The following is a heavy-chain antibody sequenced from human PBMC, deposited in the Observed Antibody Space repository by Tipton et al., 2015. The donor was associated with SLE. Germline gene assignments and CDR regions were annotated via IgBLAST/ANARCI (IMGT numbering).Heavy chain of an antibody. CDR3: ARDGSGAGRYDNGDYVFDY. CDR1: GGSFNDYY. CDR2: VYHSGST. Sequence: TLSLTCTLSGGSFNDYYWTWLRQTPGTGLEWIGYVYHSGSTNYNPSLKSRVTISIDTSKHQFSLKLTSVTAADTAVYYCARDGSGAGRYDNGDYVFDYWGHGVLVTVSS. D-gene: IGHD4-17*01. J-gene: IGHJ4*01. V-gene: IGHV4-59*13.